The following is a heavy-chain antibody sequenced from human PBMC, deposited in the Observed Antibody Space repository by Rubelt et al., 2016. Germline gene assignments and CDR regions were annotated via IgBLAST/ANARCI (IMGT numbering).Heavy chain of an antibody. D-gene: IGHD1-26*01. V-gene: IGHV4-4*02. J-gene: IGHJ5*02. Sequence: QVQLQESGPGLVKPSGTLSLTCAVSGGSISSSNWWSWVRQPQGQGLEWIGEVYHSGSTNYNPSLKSRVTISVEKCKIQVSLRLSSVTAAEAAVYYCARGVPAMGPWGQGTLVTVSS. CDR1: GGSISSSNW. CDR2: VYHSGST. CDR3: ARGVPAMGP.